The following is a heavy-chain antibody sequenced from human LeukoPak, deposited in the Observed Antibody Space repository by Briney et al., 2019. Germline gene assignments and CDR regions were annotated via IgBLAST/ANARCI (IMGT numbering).Heavy chain of an antibody. CDR2: IYPVDSET. J-gene: IGHJ4*02. CDR3: ARMDTLFDY. V-gene: IGHV5-51*01. Sequence: GESLKISFKGSGYSFSGSWIGWVRQMPGKGLEWMGLIYPVDSETRYSPSFQGQVTISADKSISTAYLQWSSLKASDSAMYYCARMDTLFDYWGQGTLVTVSS. D-gene: IGHD5-18*01. CDR1: GYSFSGSW.